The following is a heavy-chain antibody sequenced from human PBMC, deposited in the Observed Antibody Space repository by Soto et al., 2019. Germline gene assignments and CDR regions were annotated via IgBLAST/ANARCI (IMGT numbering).Heavy chain of an antibody. Sequence: GGSLRLSCAASGFTFSSYGMHWVRQAPGKGLEWVAVISYDGSNKYYADSVKGRFTISRDNSKNTMYLQMNSLRAEDTAVYYCAKGSLNYDRSGYYPYFDYWGQGTIVTVFS. CDR1: GFTFSSYG. J-gene: IGHJ4*02. D-gene: IGHD3-22*01. V-gene: IGHV3-30*18. CDR3: AKGSLNYDRSGYYPYFDY. CDR2: ISYDGSNK.